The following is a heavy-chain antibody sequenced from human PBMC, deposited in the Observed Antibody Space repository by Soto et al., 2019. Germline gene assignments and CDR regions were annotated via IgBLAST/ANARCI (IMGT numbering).Heavy chain of an antibody. CDR1: GFTFTRYS. CDR3: ARESEDLTSNFDY. V-gene: IGHV3-21*06. Sequence: RRLSFAASGFTFTRYSMNWVRQAPGKGLEWVSSISSTTNYIYYGDSMKGRFTISRDNAKNSLYLEMNSLRAEDTAVYYCARESEDLTSNFDYWGQGTLVTVSS. CDR2: ISSTTNYI. J-gene: IGHJ4*02.